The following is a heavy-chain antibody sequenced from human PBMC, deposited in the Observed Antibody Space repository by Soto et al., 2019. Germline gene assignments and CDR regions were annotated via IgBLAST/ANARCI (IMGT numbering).Heavy chain of an antibody. D-gene: IGHD1-26*01. CDR3: ARDGGSPGHYYSASDL. J-gene: IGHJ3*01. CDR2: ISPDGSDT. CDR1: RFTFSSYA. Sequence: QVQLVESGGDVVQPGGSLRLSCAGSRFTFSSYAMHWVRQAPGKGLEWVSVISPDGSDTFYAESVKGQFTISRDNSKNTMNVQMNSLRPEDPAIYYCARDGGSPGHYYSASDLWGQGTMVTVSS. V-gene: IGHV3-30*04.